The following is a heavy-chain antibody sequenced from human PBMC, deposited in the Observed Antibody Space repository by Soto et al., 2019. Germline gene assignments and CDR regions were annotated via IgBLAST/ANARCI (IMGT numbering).Heavy chain of an antibody. Sequence: ASVKVSCKVSGYTLTELSMHWVRQAPGKGLEWMGGFDPEDGETIYAQKFQGRVTMTEDTSTDTAYMELSSLRSEDTAVYYCATYHYGDYSKNWFDSWGQGTLVTVSS. V-gene: IGHV1-24*01. CDR1: GYTLTELS. D-gene: IGHD4-17*01. J-gene: IGHJ5*01. CDR2: FDPEDGET. CDR3: ATYHYGDYSKNWFDS.